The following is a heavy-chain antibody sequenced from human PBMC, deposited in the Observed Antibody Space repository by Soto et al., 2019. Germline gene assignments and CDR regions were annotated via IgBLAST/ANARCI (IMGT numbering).Heavy chain of an antibody. CDR2: INPNSGGT. V-gene: IGHV1-2*02. Sequence: QVQLVQSGAEVKKPGASVKVSCKASGYTFTGYYMHWVRQAPGQGLEWMGWINPNSGGTNYAQKLQGRVTMTRDTAISTAYMELSRLRSDDTAVYYCERASESAVVVYYYYGIDVWGQGTTVTVSS. J-gene: IGHJ6*02. CDR3: ERASESAVVVYYYYGIDV. D-gene: IGHD3-10*01. CDR1: GYTFTGYY.